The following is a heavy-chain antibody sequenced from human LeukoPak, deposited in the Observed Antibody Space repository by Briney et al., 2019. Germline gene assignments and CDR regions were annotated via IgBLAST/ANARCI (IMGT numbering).Heavy chain of an antibody. CDR3: ARERVTTTAFDI. Sequence: GGSLRLSCAASGFTFSSYPMSWVRQAPGKGLEWVAYITTSSSQIYYADFVKGRFTTSRDNAKHSLYLQMNSLRAEDTAVYYCARERVTTTAFDIWGQGTMVTVSS. CDR2: ITTSSSQI. V-gene: IGHV3-21*01. CDR1: GFTFSSYP. J-gene: IGHJ3*02. D-gene: IGHD4-11*01.